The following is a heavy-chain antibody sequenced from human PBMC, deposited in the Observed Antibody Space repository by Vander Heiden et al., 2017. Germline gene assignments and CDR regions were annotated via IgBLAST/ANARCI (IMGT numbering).Heavy chain of an antibody. V-gene: IGHV3-30*18. Sequence: QVQLVASGGGVVQPGRSLRLSCAASGFTFSSYGMHWVRQAPGKGLEWVAVISYDGRKKYYADSVKGRFTISRDNSKNTLYLKMNSLRAEDTAVYYCANWSGIDYWGQGTLVTVSS. CDR3: ANWSGIDY. J-gene: IGHJ4*02. CDR1: GFTFSSYG. D-gene: IGHD3-3*01. CDR2: ISYDGRKK.